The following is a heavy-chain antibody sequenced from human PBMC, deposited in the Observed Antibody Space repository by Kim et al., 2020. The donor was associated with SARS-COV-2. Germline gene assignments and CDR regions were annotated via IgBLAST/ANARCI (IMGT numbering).Heavy chain of an antibody. D-gene: IGHD6-19*01. V-gene: IGHV3-48*03. CDR2: ISSSGSTI. CDR1: GFTFSNFE. J-gene: IGHJ4*02. CDR3: ARRSSGWRFDY. Sequence: GGSLRLSCAASGFTFSNFEMNWVRQAPGKGLEWVSYISSSGSTIYHADSVKGRFTISRDTGKNSLYLQMNSLRAEDTAVYYCARRSSGWRFDYWGQGTL.